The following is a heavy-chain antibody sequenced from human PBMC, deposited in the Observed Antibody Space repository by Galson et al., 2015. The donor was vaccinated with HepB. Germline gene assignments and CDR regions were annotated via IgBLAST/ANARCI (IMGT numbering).Heavy chain of an antibody. CDR2: ISYDGSNK. D-gene: IGHD3-16*02. CDR3: ASSLVVDAFDI. CDR1: GFTFSSYA. J-gene: IGHJ3*02. V-gene: IGHV3-30-3*01. Sequence: SLRLSCAASGFTFSSYAMHWVRQAPGKGLEWVAVISYDGSNKYYADSVKGRFTISRDNSKNTLYLQVNSLRAEDTAVYYCASSLVVDAFDIWGQGTMVTVSS.